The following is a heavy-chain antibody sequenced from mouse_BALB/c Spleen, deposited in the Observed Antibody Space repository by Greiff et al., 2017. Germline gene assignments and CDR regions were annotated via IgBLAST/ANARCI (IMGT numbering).Heavy chain of an antibody. J-gene: IGHJ4*01. CDR1: GYTFTSYW. V-gene: IGHV1-87*01. Sequence: QVQLKESGAELARPGASVKLSCKASGYTFTSYWMQWVKQRPGQGLEWIGAIYPGDGDTRYTQKFKGKATLTADKSSSTAYMQLSSLASEDSAVYYCARRGGSSYNYYAMDYWGQGTSVTVSS. CDR3: ARRGGSSYNYYAMDY. CDR2: IYPGDGDT. D-gene: IGHD1-1*01.